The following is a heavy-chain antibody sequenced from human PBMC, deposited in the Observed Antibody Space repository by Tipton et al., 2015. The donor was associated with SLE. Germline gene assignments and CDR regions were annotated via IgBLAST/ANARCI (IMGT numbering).Heavy chain of an antibody. Sequence: LRLSCDVNGGSLSGFYWNWIRQPPGKGLEWIGEITQSGNTKYNPSLKSRVTMSVDTSKNQFSLKLSSVTAADTAVYCCASYQCRFRLSHSYYCMNVWGKGTSVIVSS. V-gene: IGHV4-34*01. D-gene: IGHD3-16*01. J-gene: IGHJ6*03. CDR1: GGSLSGFY. CDR2: ITQSGNT. CDR3: ASYQCRFRLSHSYYCMNV.